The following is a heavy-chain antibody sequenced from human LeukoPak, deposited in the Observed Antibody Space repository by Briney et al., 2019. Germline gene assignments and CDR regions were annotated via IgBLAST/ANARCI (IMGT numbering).Heavy chain of an antibody. V-gene: IGHV4-34*01. CDR3: ARGWVLQSRLGDFFEY. CDR2: INHSGRT. CDR1: GGSFSSYY. Sequence: PETLSLTCAVYGGSFSSYYWSWVRQPPGKGLGWDGEINHSGRTNYNTSLKSRVTISVATSKNQHTLKLSYVTAADPAGYYCARGWVLQSRLGDFFEYWGEGTLVTVSS. J-gene: IGHJ4*02. D-gene: IGHD4-11*01.